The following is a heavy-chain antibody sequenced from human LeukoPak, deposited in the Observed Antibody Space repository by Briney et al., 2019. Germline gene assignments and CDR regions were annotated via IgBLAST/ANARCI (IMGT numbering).Heavy chain of an antibody. CDR2: MNPNSGNT. Sequence: ASVKVSCKASGYTFTSYDINWVRQATGQGLEWMGWMNPNSGNTGYAQKFQGRVTITRNTSISTAYMELSSLRSEATAVYYCARVLVKVVRTGSDYYMYVWGKRDPVTVSS. V-gene: IGHV1-8*03. CDR1: GYTFTSYD. J-gene: IGHJ6*03. D-gene: IGHD3/OR15-3a*01. CDR3: ARVLVKVVRTGSDYYMYV.